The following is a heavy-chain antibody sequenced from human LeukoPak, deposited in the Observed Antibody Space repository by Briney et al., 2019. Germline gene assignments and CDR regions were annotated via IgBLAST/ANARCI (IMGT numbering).Heavy chain of an antibody. CDR2: MNPNSGNT. J-gene: IGHJ5*02. CDR1: GYTFTSYD. V-gene: IGHV1-8*01. Sequence: GASVKVSCKASGYTFTSYDINWVRQAPGQGLEWMGWMNPNSGNTGYAQKFQGRVTMTRNTSISTAYMELSSLRSEDTAVYYCARGPRYGYYDFWSGSNNWFDPWGQGTLVTVSS. D-gene: IGHD3-3*01. CDR3: ARGPRYGYYDFWSGSNNWFDP.